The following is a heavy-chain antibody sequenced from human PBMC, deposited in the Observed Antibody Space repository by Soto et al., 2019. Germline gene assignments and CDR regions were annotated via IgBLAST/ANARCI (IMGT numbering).Heavy chain of an antibody. Sequence: PSVKVSCKASGYTFTSYAMHWVRQAPGQRLEWMGWINAGNGNTKYSQKFQGRVTITRDTSASTAYMELSSLRSEDTAVYYCARDGVIDCSVVIFYRHPLRPNYYYGTDVWGQGITITV. CDR2: INAGNGNT. D-gene: IGHD2-15*01. V-gene: IGHV1-3*01. CDR3: ARDGVIDCSVVIFYRHPLRPNYYYGTDV. J-gene: IGHJ6*02. CDR1: GYTFTSYA.